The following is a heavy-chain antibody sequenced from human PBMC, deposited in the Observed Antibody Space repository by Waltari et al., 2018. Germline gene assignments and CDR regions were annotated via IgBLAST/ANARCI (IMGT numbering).Heavy chain of an antibody. Sequence: QVQLQESGPGLVKPSQTLSLTCTVSGGSIRSGSYYWSWIRQPAGKGLEWIGYIYTSGSTNYNPSLKSRVTISVDTSKNQFSLKLSSVTAADTAVYYCARGRYSSSWYPKVDYWGQGTLVTVSS. D-gene: IGHD6-13*01. CDR3: ARGRYSSSWYPKVDY. CDR1: GGSIRSGSYY. V-gene: IGHV4-61*09. J-gene: IGHJ4*02. CDR2: IYTSGST.